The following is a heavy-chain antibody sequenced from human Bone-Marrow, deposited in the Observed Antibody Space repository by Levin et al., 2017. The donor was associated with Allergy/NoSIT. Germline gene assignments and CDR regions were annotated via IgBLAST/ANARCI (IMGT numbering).Heavy chain of an antibody. V-gene: IGHV4-39*01. CDR3: AKHAGVGTPGPMIDV. CDR1: GGSISTANFY. J-gene: IGHJ6*02. D-gene: IGHD3-3*01. Sequence: GSLRLSCSVSGGSISTANFYWTWVRQPPGMGLEWIGNIYYSGSTTCSPSLRSRVTMSVDTSNNQFSLRLSSVTAADTAVYYCAKHAGVGTPGPMIDVWGQGTTVTVSS. CDR2: IYYSGST.